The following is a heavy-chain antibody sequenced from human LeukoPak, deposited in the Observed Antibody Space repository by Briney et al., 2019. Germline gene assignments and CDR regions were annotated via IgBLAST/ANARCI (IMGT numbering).Heavy chain of an antibody. D-gene: IGHD6-13*01. CDR1: GFTFSSYS. Sequence: GGSLRLSCAASGFTFSSYSMNWVRQAPGKGLEWVSSISSSSSYIYYADSVKGRFTISRDNAKNSLYLQMNSLRAEATAVYYCARGAAAGPLDYWGQGTLVTVSS. V-gene: IGHV3-21*01. J-gene: IGHJ4*02. CDR3: ARGAAAGPLDY. CDR2: ISSSSSYI.